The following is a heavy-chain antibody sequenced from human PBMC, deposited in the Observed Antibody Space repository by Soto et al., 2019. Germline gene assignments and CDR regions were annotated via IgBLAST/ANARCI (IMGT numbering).Heavy chain of an antibody. J-gene: IGHJ5*02. Sequence: GGSLRLSCAASGFTFSSYSMNWVRQAPGKGLEWVSSISSSSSYIYYADSVKGRFTISRDNAKNSLYLQMNSLRAEDTAVYYCARDVSQPTDYDSSGQDSNWFDPWGQGTLVTVSS. D-gene: IGHD3-22*01. CDR1: GFTFSSYS. V-gene: IGHV3-21*01. CDR2: ISSSSSYI. CDR3: ARDVSQPTDYDSSGQDSNWFDP.